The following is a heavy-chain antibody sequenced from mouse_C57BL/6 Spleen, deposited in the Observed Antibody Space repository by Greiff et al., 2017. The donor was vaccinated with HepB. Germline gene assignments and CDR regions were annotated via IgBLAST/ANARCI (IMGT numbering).Heavy chain of an antibody. CDR2: IRNKANGYTT. V-gene: IGHV7-3*01. J-gene: IGHJ4*01. Sequence: EVQGVESGGGLVQPGGSLSLSCAASGFTFTDYYMSWVRQPPGKALEWLGFIRNKANGYTTEYSASVKGRFTISRDNSQRILYLQMNALRAEDSATYYCARSHGSICLYAMDYWGQGTSVTVSS. CDR1: GFTFTDYY. D-gene: IGHD1-1*01. CDR3: ARSHGSICLYAMDY.